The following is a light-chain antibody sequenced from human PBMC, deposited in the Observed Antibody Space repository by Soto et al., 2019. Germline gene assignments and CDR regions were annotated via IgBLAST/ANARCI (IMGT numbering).Light chain of an antibody. J-gene: IGKJ3*01. CDR2: AAS. CDR1: QTISSW. CDR3: QQSYSNVGT. Sequence: DIQMTQSPSTLSASVGHIFTITCRASQTISSWLAWYQQKPGRAPRLLIYAASSLQSGVPSRLTGSGSGTDLTITIDSIKHEDFETYLCQQSYSNVGTFGPGTKVDIK. V-gene: IGKV1-39*01.